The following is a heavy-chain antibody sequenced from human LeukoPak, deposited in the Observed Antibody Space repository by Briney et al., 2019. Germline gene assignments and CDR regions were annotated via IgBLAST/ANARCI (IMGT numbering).Heavy chain of an antibody. D-gene: IGHD3-9*01. CDR2: IYYSGST. J-gene: IGHJ3*02. V-gene: IGHV4-30-4*01. CDR1: GGSISSGDYY. CDR3: AMEYYDILAGAFDI. Sequence: SQTLSLTCTVPGGSISSGDYYWSWIRQPPGKGLEWIGYIYYSGSTYYNPSLKSRVTISVDTSKNQFSLKLSSVTAADTAVYYCAMEYYDILAGAFDIWGQGTMVTVSS.